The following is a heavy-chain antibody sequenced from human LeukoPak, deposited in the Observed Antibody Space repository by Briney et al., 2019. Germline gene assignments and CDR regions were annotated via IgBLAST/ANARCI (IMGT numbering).Heavy chain of an antibody. D-gene: IGHD6-13*01. CDR2: IYYSGST. V-gene: IGHV4-59*01. Sequence: SETLSLTCTVSGGSISSYYWSWIRQPPGKGLEWIGYIYYSGSTNYNPSLKSRVTISVDTSENQFSLKLSSVTAADTAVYYCARGIAARYYYGMDVWGQGTTVTVSS. CDR3: ARGIAARYYYGMDV. CDR1: GGSISSYY. J-gene: IGHJ6*02.